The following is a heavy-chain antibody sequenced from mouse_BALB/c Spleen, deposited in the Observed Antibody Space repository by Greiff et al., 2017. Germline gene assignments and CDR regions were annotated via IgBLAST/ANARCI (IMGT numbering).Heavy chain of an antibody. D-gene: IGHD1-1*01. CDR1: GYTFTSYT. V-gene: IGHV1-4*01. Sequence: VQLQQSGAELARPGASVKMSCKAPGYTFTSYTMHWVKQRPGQGLEWIGYINPSSGYTNYNQKFKDKATLTADKSSSTAYMQLSSLTSEDSAVYYCARPYYGSSYGFAYWGQGTLVTVSA. CDR3: ARPYYGSSYGFAY. CDR2: INPSSGYT. J-gene: IGHJ3*01.